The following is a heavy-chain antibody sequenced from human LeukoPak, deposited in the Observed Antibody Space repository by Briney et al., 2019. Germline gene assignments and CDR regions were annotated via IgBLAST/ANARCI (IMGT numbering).Heavy chain of an antibody. D-gene: IGHD5-18*01. CDR1: GRSISSYY. CDR2: INHSGST. CDR3: ARGLSYGWRYFYYMDV. V-gene: IGHV4-34*01. Sequence: SDTLSLPCTVSGRSISSYYWSWIRQPPGKGLEWIGEINHSGSTNYNPSLKSRVTISVDTSKNQFSLKLSSVTAADTAVYYCARGLSYGWRYFYYMDVWGKGTTVTVSS. J-gene: IGHJ6*03.